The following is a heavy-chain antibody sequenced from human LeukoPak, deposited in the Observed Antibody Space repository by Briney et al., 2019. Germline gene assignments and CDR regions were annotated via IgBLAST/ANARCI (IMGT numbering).Heavy chain of an antibody. CDR1: GFTFSGHA. Sequence: GESLRLSCAASGFTFSGHAMSWVRQAPGKGLNWLSTISGGAENTYYAGSVKGRFTISRDNSKNTVYLQMDSLRVEDTAVYYCAKVLSGSQDYWGQGTLVTVFS. D-gene: IGHD1-26*01. V-gene: IGHV3-23*01. J-gene: IGHJ4*02. CDR3: AKVLSGSQDY. CDR2: ISGGAENT.